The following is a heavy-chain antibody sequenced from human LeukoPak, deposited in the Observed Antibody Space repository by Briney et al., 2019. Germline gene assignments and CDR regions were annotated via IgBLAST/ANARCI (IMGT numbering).Heavy chain of an antibody. J-gene: IGHJ4*02. V-gene: IGHV1-18*04. CDR2: TSPYNADT. D-gene: IGHD4-17*01. CDR1: GYTFTGYY. Sequence: ASVKVSCKASGYTFTGYYMHWVRQAPGQGLEWMGWTSPYNADTHYAQELQGRVTMTTDTSTSTAYMELSSLRSEDTAVYYCARNLATVTNYFSPEVGYFDYWGQGTLVTVSS. CDR3: ARNLATVTNYFSPEVGYFDY.